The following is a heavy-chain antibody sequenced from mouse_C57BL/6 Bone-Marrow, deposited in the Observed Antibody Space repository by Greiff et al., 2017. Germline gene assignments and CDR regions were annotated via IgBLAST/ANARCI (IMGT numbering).Heavy chain of an antibody. D-gene: IGHD1-1*01. CDR1: GYSITSGYD. CDR3: ARAGGSSFYFDY. J-gene: IGHJ2*01. V-gene: IGHV3-1*01. Sequence: EVQLQESGPGMVKPSQSLSLTCTVTGYSITSGYDWHWIRHFPGNKLEWMGYISYSGSTNYNPSLKIRISITHDTAKNHFFLKLNSVTTEDTATYYCARAGGSSFYFDYWGQGTTLTVSS. CDR2: ISYSGST.